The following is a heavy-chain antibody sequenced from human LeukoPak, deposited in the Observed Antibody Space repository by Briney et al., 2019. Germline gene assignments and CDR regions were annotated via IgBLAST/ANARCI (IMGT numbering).Heavy chain of an antibody. CDR2: ISSSSSYI. D-gene: IGHD6-13*01. J-gene: IGHJ6*03. CDR1: GFTFSSYS. CDR3: AKAARYQQLVTRDYYYYMDV. Sequence: GGSLRLSCAASGFTFSSYSMNWVRQAPGKGLEWVSSISSSSSYIYYADSVKGRFTISRDNAKNSLYLQMNSLRAEDTAVYYCAKAARYQQLVTRDYYYYMDVWGKGTTVTVSS. V-gene: IGHV3-21*04.